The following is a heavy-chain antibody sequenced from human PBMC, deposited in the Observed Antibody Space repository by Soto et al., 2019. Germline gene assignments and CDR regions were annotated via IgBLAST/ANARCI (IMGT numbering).Heavy chain of an antibody. CDR2: IYYSGST. CDR3: ARDKRRSSSWYGEGYYYYGMDV. D-gene: IGHD6-13*01. Sequence: SETLSLTCTVSGGSISSYYWSWIRQPPGKGLEWIGYIYYSGSTNYNPSLKSRVTISVDTSKNQFSLKLSSVTAADTAVYYCARDKRRSSSWYGEGYYYYGMDVWGQGTTVTVSS. V-gene: IGHV4-59*01. J-gene: IGHJ6*02. CDR1: GGSISSYY.